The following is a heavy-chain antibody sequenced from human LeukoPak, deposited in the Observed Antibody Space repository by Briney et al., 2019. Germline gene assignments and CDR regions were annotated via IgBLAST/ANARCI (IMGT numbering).Heavy chain of an antibody. V-gene: IGHV4-61*02. J-gene: IGHJ4*02. Sequence: SQTLSLTCTGPGGSISSGSYYWSLIRQPSAKGLEWIGRTYTSGSTNYNPALKSRVTISVDTSKNQFSLKLSSVTAADTAVYYCARAYSSSFAPFDYWGQGTLVTVSS. CDR3: ARAYSSSFAPFDY. CDR1: GGSISSGSYY. CDR2: TYTSGST. D-gene: IGHD6-6*01.